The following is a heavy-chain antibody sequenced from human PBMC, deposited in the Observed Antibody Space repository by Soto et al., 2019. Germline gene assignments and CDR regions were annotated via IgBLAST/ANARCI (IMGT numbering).Heavy chain of an antibody. Sequence: PXQTLSLTCAISGDSVASNSAAWNWIRHSPSRGLEGLLRTYYRSKWYNDYAVSVKSRITINPDTSKNQFSLQLNSVTPEETAAYYCAREEAAYYDILTGYYMCSDAFDIWGQGTMVTVSS. J-gene: IGHJ3*02. CDR1: GDSVASNSAA. V-gene: IGHV6-1*01. CDR2: TYYRSKWYN. D-gene: IGHD3-9*01. CDR3: AREEAAYYDILTGYYMCSDAFDI.